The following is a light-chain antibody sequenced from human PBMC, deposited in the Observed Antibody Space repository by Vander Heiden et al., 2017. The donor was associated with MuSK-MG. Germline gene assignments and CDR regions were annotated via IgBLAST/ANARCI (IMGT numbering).Light chain of an antibody. V-gene: IGKV1-5*03. CDR3: QRYKCYSPRM. J-gene: IGKJ1*01. CDR2: KAS. CDR1: QSIRSW. Sequence: DIQMTQPPTIPSASVGDRVTVTCLASQSIRSWLGWSQQKQRKGPKVLISKASSLGIGVPARFSGSGSGTGFTLTISSLQPDDFATYYCQRYKCYSPRMFGQGTKVEIK.